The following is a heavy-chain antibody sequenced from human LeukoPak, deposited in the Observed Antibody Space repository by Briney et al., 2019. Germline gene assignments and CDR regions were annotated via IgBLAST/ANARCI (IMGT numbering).Heavy chain of an antibody. CDR3: ARGDYSKYAHSYYYYMDV. D-gene: IGHD4-11*01. V-gene: IGHV4-59*01. CDR1: GGSISSYY. Sequence: SETLSLTCTVSGGSISSYYWSWIRQPPGKGLEWIGYIYYSGSTNYNPSLKSRVTISVDTSKNQFSLKLSSVTAADTAVYYCARGDYSKYAHSYYYYMDVWGKGTTVTVSS. CDR2: IYYSGST. J-gene: IGHJ6*03.